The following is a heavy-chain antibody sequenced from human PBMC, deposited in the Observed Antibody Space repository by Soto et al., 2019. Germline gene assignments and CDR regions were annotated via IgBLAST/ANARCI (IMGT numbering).Heavy chain of an antibody. CDR3: AKDAVVVVAAIFDTYYYYYMDV. V-gene: IGHV3-23*01. D-gene: IGHD2-15*01. CDR1: GFTFSSYA. J-gene: IGHJ6*03. CDR2: ISGSGGST. Sequence: GGSLRLSCAASGFTFSSYAMSWVRQAPGKGLEWVSAISGSGGSTYYADSVKGRFTISRDNSKNTLYLQMNSLRAEDTAVYYCAKDAVVVVAAIFDTYYYYYMDVWGKGTTVTVSS.